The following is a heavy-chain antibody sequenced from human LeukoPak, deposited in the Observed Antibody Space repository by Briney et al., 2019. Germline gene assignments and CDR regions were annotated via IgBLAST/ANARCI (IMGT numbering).Heavy chain of an antibody. Sequence: PGGSLRLSCAASGFTFSSYSMNWVRQAPGKGLEWVSSISSSSNYIYYADSVKGRFTISRDNAKNSQYLQMNSLRVENTALYYCARAQTYGDSRLLLDYWGQGTLVTVSS. CDR1: GFTFSSYS. V-gene: IGHV3-21*04. D-gene: IGHD2-21*02. CDR2: ISSSSNYI. CDR3: ARAQTYGDSRLLLDY. J-gene: IGHJ4*02.